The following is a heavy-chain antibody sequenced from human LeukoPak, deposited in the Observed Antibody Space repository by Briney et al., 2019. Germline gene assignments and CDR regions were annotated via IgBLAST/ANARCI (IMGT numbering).Heavy chain of an antibody. CDR2: IWYDGSNK. V-gene: IGHV3-33*01. CDR3: ARLSAPYYYYGMDV. Sequence: GGSLRLSCAASGFTFSSYGMHWVRQAPGKGLEWVAVIWYDGSNKYYADSVKGRFTISRDNSKNTLYLQMNSLRAEDTAVYYCARLSAPYYYYGMDVWGQGTTVTVSS. D-gene: IGHD3-16*02. J-gene: IGHJ6*02. CDR1: GFTFSSYG.